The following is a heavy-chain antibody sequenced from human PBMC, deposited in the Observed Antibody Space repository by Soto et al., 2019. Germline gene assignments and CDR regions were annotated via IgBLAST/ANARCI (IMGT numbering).Heavy chain of an antibody. CDR3: ARGGDWKFDF. Sequence: PSETLSLTCDVSGDSIRSDKWLSWVRQSPGRGLEWIGEIHHRGTTNCNPSLKSRVTISVEKSKNQLSLEMTSLTAADTAIYYCARGGDWKFDFWGQGSLVT. J-gene: IGHJ4*02. CDR1: GDSIRSDKW. V-gene: IGHV4-4*02. D-gene: IGHD2-21*02. CDR2: IHHRGTT.